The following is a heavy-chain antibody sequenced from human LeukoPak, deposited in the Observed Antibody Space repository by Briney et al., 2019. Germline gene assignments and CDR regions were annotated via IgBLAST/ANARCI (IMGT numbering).Heavy chain of an antibody. CDR1: GGSISSYY. Sequence: SETLSLTCTVSGGSISSYYWSWIRQPPGKGLEWIGYIYYSGSTNYNPSLKSRVTISVDTSKNQFSLKLSSVTAADTAVYYCAGDVHVTTGAARGYCYCMDVWGHGTKVTVS. CDR2: IYYSGST. D-gene: IGHD4-17*01. J-gene: IGHJ6*02. V-gene: IGHV4-59*01. CDR3: AGDVHVTTGAARGYCYCMDV.